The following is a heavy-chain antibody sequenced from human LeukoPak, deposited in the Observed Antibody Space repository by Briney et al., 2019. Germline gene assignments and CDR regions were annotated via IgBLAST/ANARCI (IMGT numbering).Heavy chain of an antibody. CDR2: IGTAGDT. V-gene: IGHV3-13*01. J-gene: IGHJ3*02. D-gene: IGHD3-10*01. CDR3: PRDIGGWGAFDI. Sequence: GGSLRLSCAASGFTFSSYDMHWVRQATGKGLEWVSAIGTAGDTYYPGSVKGRFTISRENAKNSLYLQMNSLRAGDTAVYYCPRDIGGWGAFDIWGQGTMVTVSS. CDR1: GFTFSSYD.